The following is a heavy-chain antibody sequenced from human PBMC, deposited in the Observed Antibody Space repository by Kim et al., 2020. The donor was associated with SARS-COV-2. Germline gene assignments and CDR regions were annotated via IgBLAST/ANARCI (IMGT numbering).Heavy chain of an antibody. Sequence: GGSLRLSCAASGFTFSSYCMHWVRHAPGKGLVWVSLISDDGTSTYYADSVKGRFTISRDSATNTLFLQMNGLRVEDTAVYYCARGKGPYVRFEPLGQGT. J-gene: IGHJ5*02. CDR1: GFTFSSYC. CDR3: ARGKGPYVRFEP. CDR2: ISDDGTST. V-gene: IGHV3-74*01. D-gene: IGHD3-16*01.